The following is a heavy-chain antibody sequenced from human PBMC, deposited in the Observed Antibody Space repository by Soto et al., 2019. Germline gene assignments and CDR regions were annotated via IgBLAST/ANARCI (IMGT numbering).Heavy chain of an antibody. D-gene: IGHD3-10*01. CDR3: AKSSSFKVGSARQDP. Sequence: EVQLVESGGGLAQPGRSLRISCVASGFTFDDYAMHWVRLSPGKGLEWVSGINWNSATVGYADSVKGRFTISRGNAKDSLFLQRSSLRPEDTAFYYCAKSSSFKVGSARQDPWGQASPVTVSP. J-gene: IGHJ5*02. V-gene: IGHV3-9*01. CDR1: GFTFDDYA. CDR2: INWNSATV.